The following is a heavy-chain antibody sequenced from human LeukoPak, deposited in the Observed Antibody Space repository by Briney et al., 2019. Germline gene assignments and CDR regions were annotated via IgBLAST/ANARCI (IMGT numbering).Heavy chain of an antibody. V-gene: IGHV3-30-3*01. CDR3: ARDSIRAIDDTTGYMDY. Sequence: GGSLRLSCAASGFIFSNYAMHWVRQAPGKGLKWVAVISYDGINIYYADSVKGRFILSRDNSKNRLYLQMNSLRAEDTAVYYCARDSIRAIDDTTGYMDYWGQGTLVPVSS. D-gene: IGHD3-22*01. CDR1: GFIFSNYA. J-gene: IGHJ4*02. CDR2: ISYDGINI.